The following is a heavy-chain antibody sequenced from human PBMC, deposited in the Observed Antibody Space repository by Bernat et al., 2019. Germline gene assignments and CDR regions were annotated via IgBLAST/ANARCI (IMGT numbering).Heavy chain of an antibody. CDR3: ARDFYGDPGYGMDV. J-gene: IGHJ6*02. CDR2: IYHSGST. D-gene: IGHD4-17*01. Sequence: QLQLQESGSGLVKPSQTLSLTCAVSGGSISSGGYSWSWIRQPPGKGLEWIGYIYHSGSTYYNPSLKSRVTISVDRSKNQFSLKLSSVTAADTAVYYWARDFYGDPGYGMDVWGQGTTVTVSS. V-gene: IGHV4-30-2*01. CDR1: GGSISSGGYS.